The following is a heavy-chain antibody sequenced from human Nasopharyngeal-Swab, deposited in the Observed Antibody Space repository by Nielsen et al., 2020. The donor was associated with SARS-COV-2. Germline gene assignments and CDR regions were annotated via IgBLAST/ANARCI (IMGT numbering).Heavy chain of an antibody. V-gene: IGHV7-4-1*02. CDR3: ARDPSLYSSGSFDY. Sequence: WVRQAPGQGLEWMGWIKTNTGNPTYAQGFTGRFVFSLDTSVSTAYLQISSLKAEDTAVYYCARDPSLYSSGSFDYWGQGTLVTVSS. D-gene: IGHD6-19*01. CDR2: IKTNTGNP. J-gene: IGHJ4*02.